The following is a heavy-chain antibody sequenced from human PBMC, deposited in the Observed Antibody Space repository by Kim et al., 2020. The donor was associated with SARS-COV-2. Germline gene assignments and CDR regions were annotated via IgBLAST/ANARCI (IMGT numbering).Heavy chain of an antibody. V-gene: IGHV4-34*01. D-gene: IGHD3-3*01. J-gene: IGHJ5*02. CDR3: ARGREDTIVGVRWGDWFDP. Sequence: SRVTISVDTSKNQFSLKLSSVTAADTAVYYCARGREDTIVGVRWGDWFDPWGQGTLVTVSS.